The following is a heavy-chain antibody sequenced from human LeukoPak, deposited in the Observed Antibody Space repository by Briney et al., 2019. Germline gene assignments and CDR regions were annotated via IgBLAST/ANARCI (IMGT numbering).Heavy chain of an antibody. D-gene: IGHD2-8*01. V-gene: IGHV1-18*01. CDR3: TRYRVSDDAFDV. J-gene: IGHJ3*01. Sequence: ASVKVSCKTSGYTFTSYGINWVRQAPGQSLEWMGWISTYNGNTNFAQKYQGRVTLTTDTSTTTAYMELRILRSDDTAMYYCTRYRVSDDAFDVWGQGTMVTVSS. CDR2: ISTYNGNT. CDR1: GYTFTSYG.